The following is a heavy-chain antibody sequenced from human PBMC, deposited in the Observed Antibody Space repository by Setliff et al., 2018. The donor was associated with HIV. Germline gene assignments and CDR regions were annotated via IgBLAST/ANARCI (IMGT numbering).Heavy chain of an antibody. CDR2: IYYSGTT. D-gene: IGHD3-16*01. J-gene: IGHJ4*02. CDR1: GGSINITNFY. V-gene: IGHV4-39*07. CDR3: ASWGAGSNSGFDY. Sequence: SETLSLTCTVSGGSINITNFYWSWIRHPPGKGLEWLGSIYYSGTTHVHPSLKSLVTISIDTFKSQFSLKLRSVNAADTAVYYCASWGAGSNSGFDYWGRGTLVTVSS.